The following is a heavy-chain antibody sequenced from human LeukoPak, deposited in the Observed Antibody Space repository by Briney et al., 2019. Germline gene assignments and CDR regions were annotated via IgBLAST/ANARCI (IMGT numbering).Heavy chain of an antibody. CDR1: GGSLSSYY. J-gene: IGHJ4*02. CDR3: ARGARDFDY. CDR2: IYYSGST. D-gene: IGHD5-24*01. Sequence: SETLSLTCTVSGGSLSSYYWSWIRQPPGKGLEWIGYIYYSGSTNYNPSLKSRVTISVDTSYNQFSLKLSSVTAADTAVYYCARGARDFDYWGQGALVTVSS. V-gene: IGHV4-59*01.